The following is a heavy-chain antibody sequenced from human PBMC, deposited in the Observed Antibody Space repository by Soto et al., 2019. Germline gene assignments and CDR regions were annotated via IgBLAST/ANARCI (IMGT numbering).Heavy chain of an antibody. CDR3: ARESGPLPGGTVTLFDY. D-gene: IGHD4-17*01. V-gene: IGHV1-69*06. CDR1: GGTFSSYA. Sequence: QVQLVQSGAEVKKPGSSVMVSCKASGGTFSSYAISWVRQAPGQGLEWMGGIIPIFGTANYAQKFQGRVTITADKSTSTAYMELSSLRSEDTAVYYCARESGPLPGGTVTLFDYWGQGTLVTVSS. CDR2: IIPIFGTA. J-gene: IGHJ4*02.